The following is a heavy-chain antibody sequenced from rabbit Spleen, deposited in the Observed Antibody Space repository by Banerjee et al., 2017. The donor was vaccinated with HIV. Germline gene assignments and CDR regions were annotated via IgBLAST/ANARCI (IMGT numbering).Heavy chain of an antibody. J-gene: IGHJ6*01. V-gene: IGHV1S40*01. CDR2: IYPDSSGST. D-gene: IGHD8-1*01. CDR1: GFSLSSGY. CDR3: ARDAGTSFSTYGMDL. Sequence: QSLEESGGDLVKPGASLTLTCTASGFSLSSGYICWVRQAPGKGLECGACIYPDSSGSTYYASWAKGRFTISKTSSTTVTLQMASLTAADTATYFCARDAGTSFSTYGMDLWGQGTLVTVS.